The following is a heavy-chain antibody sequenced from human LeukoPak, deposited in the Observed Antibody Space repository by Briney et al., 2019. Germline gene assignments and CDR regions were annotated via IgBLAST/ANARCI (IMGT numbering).Heavy chain of an antibody. CDR2: INPDGSRT. CDR1: GFTFSTYY. J-gene: IGHJ6*03. Sequence: PGGSLRLSCAASGFTFSTYYMQWVRQGPGKELVWLARINPDGSRTSYEDSVKGRFTISRDNGKKTLHLQMSSLRAKDTGVYYWASTPRYTDVWGKGTTVTVSS. CDR3: ASTPRYTDV. V-gene: IGHV3-74*01.